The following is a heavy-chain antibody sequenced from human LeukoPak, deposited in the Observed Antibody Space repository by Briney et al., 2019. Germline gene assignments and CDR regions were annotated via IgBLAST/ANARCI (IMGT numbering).Heavy chain of an antibody. Sequence: PSETLSLTCAVYGGSFSGYYWSWIRQPPGKGLEWIGEINHSGSTNYNPSLKSRVTISVDTSKNQFSLKLSSVTAADTAVYYCARTTEDCSGTSCYQYWFDPWGQGTLVTVSS. V-gene: IGHV4-34*01. J-gene: IGHJ5*02. CDR1: GGSFSGYY. CDR2: INHSGST. D-gene: IGHD2-2*01. CDR3: ARTTEDCSGTSCYQYWFDP.